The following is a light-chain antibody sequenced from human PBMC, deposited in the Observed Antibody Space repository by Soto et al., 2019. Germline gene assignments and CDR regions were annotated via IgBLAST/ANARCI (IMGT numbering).Light chain of an antibody. J-gene: IGLJ3*02. CDR1: SSDIGSFNR. Sequence: QSALTQPASVSGSPGQSITISCTGTSSDIGSFNRVSWYQQPPGTAPKLIIYDVNNRPSGVSDRFSGSKSDNMASLTISGLQAEDEADYHCSSYRSSSTLVFGGGTKLTVL. CDR3: SSYRSSSTLV. V-gene: IGLV2-18*02. CDR2: DVN.